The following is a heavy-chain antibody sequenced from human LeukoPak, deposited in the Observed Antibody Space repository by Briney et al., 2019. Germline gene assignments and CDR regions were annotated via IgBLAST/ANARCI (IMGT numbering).Heavy chain of an antibody. CDR2: ISSGNSYT. CDR3: ARDVYYGSGS. J-gene: IGHJ4*02. D-gene: IGHD3-10*01. V-gene: IGHV3-21*06. CDR1: DFTLSSFT. Sequence: GGSLRLSCATSDFTLSSFTMNWVRQAPGKGLEWVSSISSGNSYTSYADSVKGRFTISRDNARNSLSLQMNSLRAEDTAVYYCARDVYYGSGSWGQGTLVTVSS.